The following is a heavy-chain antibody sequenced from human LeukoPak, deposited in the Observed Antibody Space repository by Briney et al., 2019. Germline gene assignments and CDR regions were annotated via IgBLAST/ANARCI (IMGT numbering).Heavy chain of an antibody. CDR3: AREAAAEDY. V-gene: IGHV4-34*01. Sequence: SSETLSLTRAVYGGSFSGYYWSWIRQPPGKGLEWIGEINHSGSTNYNPSLKSRVTISVDTSKNQFSLKLSSVTAADTAVYYCAREAAAEDYWGQGTLVTVSS. D-gene: IGHD6-13*01. J-gene: IGHJ4*02. CDR2: INHSGST. CDR1: GGSFSGYY.